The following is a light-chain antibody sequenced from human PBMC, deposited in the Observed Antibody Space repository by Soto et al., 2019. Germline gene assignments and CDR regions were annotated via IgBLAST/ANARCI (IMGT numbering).Light chain of an antibody. V-gene: IGLV2-14*01. CDR3: SPYTSSSTLYV. J-gene: IGLJ1*01. CDR1: SSDVGGYNY. CDR2: EVS. Sequence: QSVLTQPASVSGSPGQSITISCTGTSSDVGGYNYVSWYQQHPGKAPKLMIYEVSNRPSGVSNRFSGSKSSNTASLTISGLQAEDEADYYCSPYTSSSTLYVFGTGTKVTVL.